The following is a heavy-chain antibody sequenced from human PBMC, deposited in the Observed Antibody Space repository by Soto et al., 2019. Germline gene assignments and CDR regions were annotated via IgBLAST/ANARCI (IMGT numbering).Heavy chain of an antibody. CDR1: GFTFSTYA. CDR2: ISGGGSNE. Sequence: GSLRLSCAASGFTFSTYAMHWVRQAPGKGLDWVSVISGGGSNEYYADAVKGRFTISRDNSKNTLYLQMNSLRAEDTAVYYCAKRTVGWYFDLWGRGTLVTVSS. V-gene: IGHV3-23*01. CDR3: AKRTVGWYFDL. D-gene: IGHD4-17*01. J-gene: IGHJ2*01.